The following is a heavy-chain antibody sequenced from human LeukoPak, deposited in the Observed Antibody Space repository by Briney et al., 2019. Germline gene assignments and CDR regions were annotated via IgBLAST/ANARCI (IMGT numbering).Heavy chain of an antibody. D-gene: IGHD6-13*01. CDR2: LNPSGGST. Sequence: ASVKVSCKVSGYTLTELSMHWVRQAPGQGLEWMGILNPSGGSTSYAQNFQGRVTMTRDTSTSTVYMELSSLRSEDTAVYYCARDNYSSSWYYFDYWGQGTLVTVSS. CDR1: GYTLTELS. V-gene: IGHV1-46*01. J-gene: IGHJ4*02. CDR3: ARDNYSSSWYYFDY.